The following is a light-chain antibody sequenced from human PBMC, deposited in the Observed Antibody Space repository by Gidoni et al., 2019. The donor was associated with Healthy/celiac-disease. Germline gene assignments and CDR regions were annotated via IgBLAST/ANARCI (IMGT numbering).Light chain of an antibody. CDR1: QSVSSSY. J-gene: IGKJ3*01. V-gene: IGKV3-20*01. Sequence: EIVLTQSPGTLSLSPGERATLSCRASQSVSSSYLAWYQQKPGQAPRLLIYGASSRATGIPDRFSGRWSGTDFTLTISILEPEDFAVYYCQQYGSSPGFTFGPXTKVDIK. CDR2: GAS. CDR3: QQYGSSPGFT.